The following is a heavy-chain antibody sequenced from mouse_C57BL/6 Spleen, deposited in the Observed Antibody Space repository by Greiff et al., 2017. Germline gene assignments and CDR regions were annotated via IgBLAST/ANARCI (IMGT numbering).Heavy chain of an antibody. V-gene: IGHV1-75*01. J-gene: IGHJ4*01. CDR3: ARGPYYGSLYAMDY. CDR2: IFPGSGST. CDR1: GYTFTDYY. D-gene: IGHD1-1*01. Sequence: VKLQESGPELVKPGASVKISCKASGYTFTDYYINWVKQRPGQGLEWIGWIFPGSGSTYYNEKFKGKATLTVDKSSSTAYMLLSSLTSEDSAVYFCARGPYYGSLYAMDYWGQGTSVTVSS.